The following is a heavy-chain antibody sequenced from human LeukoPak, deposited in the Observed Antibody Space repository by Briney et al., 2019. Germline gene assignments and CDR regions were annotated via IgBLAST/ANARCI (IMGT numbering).Heavy chain of an antibody. CDR3: VRDLSGSYSFDS. J-gene: IGHJ4*02. CDR2: ISRSGAVT. V-gene: IGHV3-64D*09. CDR1: GFIFINFV. D-gene: IGHD1-26*01. Sequence: GGSLRPSCSASGFIFINFVVHWVRQAPGKGLEHVSFISRSGAVTSYADSVRGRFTISRDNSKDTVSLQMSSLRDEDTAMYYCVRDLSGSYSFDSWGQGTLVTVSS.